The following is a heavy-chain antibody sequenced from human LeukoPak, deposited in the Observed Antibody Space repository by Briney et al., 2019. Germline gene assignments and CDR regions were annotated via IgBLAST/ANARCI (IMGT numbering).Heavy chain of an antibody. V-gene: IGHV1-46*01. Sequence: ASVKVSCKASGGTFSSYAISWVRQAPGQGLEWMGVINPSGTGTSYAQKFQGRITMSRDTSTSTVYMELSSLRSEDTAFYYCATDHSMANTAWWFDPWGQGTLVTVSS. CDR1: GGTFSSYA. J-gene: IGHJ5*02. D-gene: IGHD5-24*01. CDR3: ATDHSMANTAWWFDP. CDR2: INPSGTGT.